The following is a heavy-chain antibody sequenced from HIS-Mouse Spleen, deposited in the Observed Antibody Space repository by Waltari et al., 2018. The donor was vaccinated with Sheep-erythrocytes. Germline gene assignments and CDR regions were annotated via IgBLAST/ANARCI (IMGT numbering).Heavy chain of an antibody. D-gene: IGHD3-22*01. CDR3: ARLYYYDSSGYYFDY. V-gene: IGHV4-39*01. CDR2: IYYSGST. J-gene: IGHJ4*02. Sequence: QLQLQESGPGLVKPSETLSLTCTVSGGPISIRRYYWGWIRQPPGKGLEWIGSIYYSGSTYYNPSLKSRVTISVDTSKNQFSLKLSSVTAADTAVYYCARLYYYDSSGYYFDYWGQGTLVTVSS. CDR1: GGPISIRRYY.